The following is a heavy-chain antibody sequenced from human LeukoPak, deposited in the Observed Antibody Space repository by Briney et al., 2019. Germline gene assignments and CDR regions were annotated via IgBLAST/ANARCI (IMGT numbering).Heavy chain of an antibody. Sequence: GGSLRLSFAGSGFTFSSYAMSWVRQAPGKGLEWVSAISGSGGSTYYADSVKGRFTISRDNSKNTLYLQMNSLRAEDTAVYYCAQRDDSRGYPSHPLHYWGQGTLVTVSS. CDR1: GFTFSSYA. D-gene: IGHD3-22*01. CDR3: AQRDDSRGYPSHPLHY. J-gene: IGHJ4*02. V-gene: IGHV3-23*01. CDR2: ISGSGGST.